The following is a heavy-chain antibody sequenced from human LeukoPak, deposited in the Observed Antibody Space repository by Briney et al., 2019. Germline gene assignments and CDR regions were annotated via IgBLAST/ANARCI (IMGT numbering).Heavy chain of an antibody. CDR1: GGSVSSGSYY. V-gene: IGHV4-61*01. J-gene: IGHJ4*02. Sequence: SETLSLTCTVSGGSVSSGSYYWSWIRQPPGKGLEWIGYFHSSGTSNYNPSLKSRVTISGDTSKNQFSLKLSSVTAADTAVYYCARVEKSKGYGYFYWGQGTLVTVSS. CDR3: ARVEKSKGYGYFY. D-gene: IGHD5-18*01. CDR2: FHSSGTS.